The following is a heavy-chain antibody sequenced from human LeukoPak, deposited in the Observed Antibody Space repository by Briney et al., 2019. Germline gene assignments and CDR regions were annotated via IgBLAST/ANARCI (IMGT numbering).Heavy chain of an antibody. V-gene: IGHV4-59*12. CDR1: GGSISSYY. CDR2: IYYSGST. J-gene: IGHJ4*02. CDR3: ARGQWFRAF. D-gene: IGHD3-10*01. Sequence: PSETLPLTCTVSGGSISSYYWSWIRQPPGKGLEWIGYIYYSGSTNYNPSLKSRVTISVDTSKNQFSLKMNSVTAADTAVYYCARGQWFRAFWSRGTPVTVSS.